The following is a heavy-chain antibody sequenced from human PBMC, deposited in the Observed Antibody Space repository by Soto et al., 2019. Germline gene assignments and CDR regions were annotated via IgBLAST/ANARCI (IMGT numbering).Heavy chain of an antibody. CDR2: IYHRGST. CDR3: ARVRANYGSGSYSPYYYGMDV. D-gene: IGHD3-10*01. Sequence: PSETWSLTRTVSGGSISSSNRWSWVRQPPGWGWEWSGQIYHRGSTNYNPSLKSRVTISVDKSKNQFSLVLSSVTAADTAVYYGARVRANYGSGSYSPYYYGMDVWGQGTTVT. V-gene: IGHV4-4*02. J-gene: IGHJ6*02. CDR1: GGSISSSNR.